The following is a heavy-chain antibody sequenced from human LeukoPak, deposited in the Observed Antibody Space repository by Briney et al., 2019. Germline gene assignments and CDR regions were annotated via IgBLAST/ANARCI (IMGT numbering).Heavy chain of an antibody. V-gene: IGHV4-59*01. Sequence: PSETLSLTCTVSGGSISSYYWSWIRQPPGKGLEWIGYIYYSGSTNYNPSLKSRVTISVDTSKNQFSLKLSSVTAADTAVYYCARDWPTYYYDSSGRYYYYYYGMDVWGQGTTVTVSS. J-gene: IGHJ6*02. CDR3: ARDWPTYYYDSSGRYYYYYYGMDV. CDR2: IYYSGST. D-gene: IGHD3-22*01. CDR1: GGSISSYY.